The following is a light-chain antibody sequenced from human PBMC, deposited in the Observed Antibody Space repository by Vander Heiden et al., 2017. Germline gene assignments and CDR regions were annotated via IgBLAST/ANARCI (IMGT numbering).Light chain of an antibody. CDR1: NSNIGSNT. CDR2: SNN. Sequence: SVPPQAPSASAPPGPSVITPCFGPNSNIGSNTVYWHQQLPGAAPQLLIYSNNERPSGVPDRFSGSKSGTSASLAISGLQSEDEADYYCGAWDDRLNSPVFGGGTKLTVL. J-gene: IGLJ2*01. V-gene: IGLV1-44*01. CDR3: GAWDDRLNSPV.